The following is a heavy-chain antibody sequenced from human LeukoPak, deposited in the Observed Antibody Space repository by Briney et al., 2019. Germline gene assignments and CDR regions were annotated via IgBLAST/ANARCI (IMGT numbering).Heavy chain of an antibody. D-gene: IGHD6-19*01. CDR3: ARGEQWLALIDY. V-gene: IGHV3-NL1*01. CDR2: IYSGGST. J-gene: IGHJ4*02. CDR1: GFTFSSYG. Sequence: GGSLRLSCAASGFTFSSYGMHWVRQAPGKGLEWVSVIYSGGSTYYADSVKGRFTISRDNSKNTLYLQMNSLRAEDTAVYYCARGEQWLALIDYWGQGTLVTVSS.